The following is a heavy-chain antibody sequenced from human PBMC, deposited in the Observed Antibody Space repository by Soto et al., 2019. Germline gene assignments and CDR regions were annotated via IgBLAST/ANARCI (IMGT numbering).Heavy chain of an antibody. V-gene: IGHV4-4*02. Sequence: SETLSLTCAVSGGSISSSNWWSWVRQPPGKGLEWIGEIYHSGSTYYNPSLASRVTISVDTSKNQFSLKLSSVTAADTAVYYWGGLSGYTGDSHYFDYWGQGTLVTVSS. CDR1: GGSISSSNW. J-gene: IGHJ4*02. CDR3: GGLSGYTGDSHYFDY. D-gene: IGHD3-9*01. CDR2: IYHSGST.